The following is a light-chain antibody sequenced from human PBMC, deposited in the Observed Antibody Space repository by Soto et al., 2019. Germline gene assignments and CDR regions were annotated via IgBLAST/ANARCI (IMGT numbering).Light chain of an antibody. Sequence: EIVLTQSPGTLSLSPGERATHSCRASQSVSSSYLAWYQQKPGQAPRLLIYGASSRATGIPDRFSGSGSGTDFTLTISRLEPEDFAVYYCQQYCSSAITFGQGTRLEIK. CDR2: GAS. V-gene: IGKV3-20*01. J-gene: IGKJ5*01. CDR3: QQYCSSAIT. CDR1: QSVSSSY.